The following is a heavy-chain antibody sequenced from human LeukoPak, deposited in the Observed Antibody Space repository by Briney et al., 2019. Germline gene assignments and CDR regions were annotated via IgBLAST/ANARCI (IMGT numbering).Heavy chain of an antibody. CDR3: ARGGGYCSGGSCLDKYYYYYYMDV. V-gene: IGHV3-21*01. CDR2: ISSSSSYI. D-gene: IGHD2-15*01. CDR1: GFTFSSYS. J-gene: IGHJ6*03. Sequence: PGGSLRLSCAASGFTFSSYSMNWVRQAPGKGLEWASSISSSSSYIYYADSVKGRFTISRDNAKNSLYLQMNSLRAEDTAVYYCARGGGYCSGGSCLDKYYYYYYMDVWGKGTTVTVSS.